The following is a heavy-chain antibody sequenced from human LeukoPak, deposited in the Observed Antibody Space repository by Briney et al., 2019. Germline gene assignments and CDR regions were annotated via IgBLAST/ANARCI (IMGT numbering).Heavy chain of an antibody. Sequence: SVKVSCKASGGTFSSYATSWVRQAPGQGLEWMGGIIPIFGTANYAQKFQGRVTITTDESTSTAYMELSSLRSEDTAVYYCARGNYYDSSGYYSSYYFDYWGQGTLVTVSS. CDR2: IIPIFGTA. CDR3: ARGNYYDSSGYYSSYYFDY. D-gene: IGHD3-22*01. CDR1: GGTFSSYA. J-gene: IGHJ4*02. V-gene: IGHV1-69*05.